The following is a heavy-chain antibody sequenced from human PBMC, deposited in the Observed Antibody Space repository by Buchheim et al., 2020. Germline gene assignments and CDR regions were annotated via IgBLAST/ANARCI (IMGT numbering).Heavy chain of an antibody. V-gene: IGHV3-7*01. CDR1: GFTFSSYW. CDR3: ARETIFGVVTMGYFDY. D-gene: IGHD3-3*01. CDR2: IKQGGSEK. Sequence: EVQLVESGGGLVQPGGSLRLSCAASGFTFSSYWMSWVRQAPGKGLEWVANIKQGGSEKYYVDSVKGRFTISRDNAKSSLYLQMNSLRAEDTAVYYCARETIFGVVTMGYFDYWGQGTL. J-gene: IGHJ4*02.